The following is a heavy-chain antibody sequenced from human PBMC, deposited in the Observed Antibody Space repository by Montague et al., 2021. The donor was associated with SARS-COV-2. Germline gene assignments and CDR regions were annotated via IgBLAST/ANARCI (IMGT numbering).Heavy chain of an antibody. CDR2: IYYSGST. Sequence: SETLPLTCTVSGGSISSYYWSWIRQPPGKGLEWIGYIYYSGSTNXNPSLKSRVTISVDTSKNQFSLKVRSVTAADTAVYYCARGDYYDSTGYYDYWGQGTLVTVSS. J-gene: IGHJ4*01. CDR1: GGSISSYY. D-gene: IGHD3-22*01. CDR3: ARGDYYDSTGYYDY. V-gene: IGHV4-59*12.